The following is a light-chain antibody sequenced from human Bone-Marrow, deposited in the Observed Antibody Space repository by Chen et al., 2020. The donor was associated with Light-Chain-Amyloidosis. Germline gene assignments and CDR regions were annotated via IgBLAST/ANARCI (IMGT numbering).Light chain of an antibody. J-gene: IGKJ4*01. Sequence: EIVLTQSPGTLSLSPGEGANLYCRASQTISSNYLTWYQQKFGQAPRLLIYGSSSRATGIPDRFTGSGSVTDFTLTINILEPEDFAMYYCQQYGTSPLTFGGGTKVEIK. CDR2: GSS. CDR1: QTISSNY. V-gene: IGKV3-20*01. CDR3: QQYGTSPLT.